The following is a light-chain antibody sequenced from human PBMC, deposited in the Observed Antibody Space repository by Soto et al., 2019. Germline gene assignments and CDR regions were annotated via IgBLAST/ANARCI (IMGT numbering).Light chain of an antibody. J-gene: IGKJ5*01. Sequence: EIVLTQSPATLSLSPGERDTLSCSSSQSVSSYLAWYQQKPGQAPRLLIYDASNRAIGIPARFSGSGSGTDFTLTISSLEPEDFAVYYCQQRSNWPPITFGQGTRLEIK. CDR2: DAS. CDR1: QSVSSY. CDR3: QQRSNWPPIT. V-gene: IGKV3-11*01.